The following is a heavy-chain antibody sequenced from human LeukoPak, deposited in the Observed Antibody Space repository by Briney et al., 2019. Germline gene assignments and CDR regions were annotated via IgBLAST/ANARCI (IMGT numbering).Heavy chain of an antibody. J-gene: IGHJ4*02. V-gene: IGHV3-74*01. D-gene: IGHD3-3*01. CDR2: IKGDGIST. Sequence: GGSLRLSCAASGFDFSSNWMHWVRHAPGQGLVWVSRIKGDGISTNYADSVKGRFTISRDIAKNTLYLQMNSLRAEDTGVYYCAKDHYWSIDYWGQGTLVTVSS. CDR1: GFDFSSNW. CDR3: AKDHYWSIDY.